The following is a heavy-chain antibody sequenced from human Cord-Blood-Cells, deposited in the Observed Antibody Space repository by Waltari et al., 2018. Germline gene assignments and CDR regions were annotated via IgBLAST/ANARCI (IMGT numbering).Heavy chain of an antibody. CDR2: INAGNGNT. CDR1: GYTFTSYA. Sequence: QVQLVQSGAEVKKPGASVKVSCKASGYTFTSYAMHWVRQAPGQRLEWMGWINAGNGNTKYSQKFQGRVTITRDTSASTAYMELSSLRSEDTAVYYCARGGDIVVVPAAIGWFDPWGQGTLVTVS. CDR3: ARGGDIVVVPAAIGWFDP. D-gene: IGHD2-2*01. V-gene: IGHV1-3*01. J-gene: IGHJ5*02.